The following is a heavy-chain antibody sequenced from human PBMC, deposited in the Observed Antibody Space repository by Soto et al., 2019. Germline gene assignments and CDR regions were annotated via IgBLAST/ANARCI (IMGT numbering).Heavy chain of an antibody. J-gene: IGHJ6*02. CDR1: GYSFTSYW. CDR3: ARWQQLVRDPYYYYGMDV. CDR2: IDPSDSYT. Sequence: PGESLKISCKGSGYSFTSYWISWVRQMPGKGLEWMGRIDPSDSYTNYSPSFQGHVTISADKSISTSYLQWSSLKASDTAMYYCARWQQLVRDPYYYYGMDVWGQGTTVTVSS. V-gene: IGHV5-10-1*01. D-gene: IGHD6-6*01.